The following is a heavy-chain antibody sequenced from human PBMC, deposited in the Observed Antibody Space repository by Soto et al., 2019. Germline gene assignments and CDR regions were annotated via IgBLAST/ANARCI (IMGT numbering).Heavy chain of an antibody. D-gene: IGHD3-10*01. V-gene: IGHV3-48*01. CDR1: GFTFSIYR. J-gene: IGHJ6*02. CDR2: ISSVSSNI. CDR3: ATYYGSGSYFPDHYYYGMDV. Sequence: SGGSLRLSCAASGFTFSIYRMHWVRQAPGKGLEWVSYISSVSSNIAYADSVKGRFTISRDNAKNSLYLQMNSLRAEDTAVYYCATYYGSGSYFPDHYYYGMDVWGQGTTVTVS.